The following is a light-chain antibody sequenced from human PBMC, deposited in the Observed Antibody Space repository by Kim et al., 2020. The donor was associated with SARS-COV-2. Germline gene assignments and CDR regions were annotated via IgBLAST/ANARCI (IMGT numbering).Light chain of an antibody. CDR3: SSSTTDNTQL. CDR2: NVS. CDR1: SSAVGNYNF. V-gene: IGLV2-14*03. Sequence: GHSITISCTGTSSAVGNYNFVSWYQQHPGKAPKLIIYNVSSRPSGVSNRFSGSKSGNTASLTISGLQAEDEADYFCSSSTTDNTQLFGGGTQLTVL. J-gene: IGLJ2*01.